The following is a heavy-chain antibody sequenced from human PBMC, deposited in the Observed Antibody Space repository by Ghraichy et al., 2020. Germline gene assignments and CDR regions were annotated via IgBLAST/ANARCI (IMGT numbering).Heavy chain of an antibody. CDR2: IYYSGST. V-gene: IGHV4-59*08. CDR3: ARRGARLGGAFDI. J-gene: IGHJ3*02. Sequence: SETLSLTCTVSGGSISSYYWSWIRQPPGKGLEWIGYIYYSGSTNYNPSLKSRVTISVDTSKNQFSLKLSSVTAADTAVYYCARRGARLGGAFDIWGQGTMVTVSS. D-gene: IGHD6-19*01. CDR1: GGSISSYY.